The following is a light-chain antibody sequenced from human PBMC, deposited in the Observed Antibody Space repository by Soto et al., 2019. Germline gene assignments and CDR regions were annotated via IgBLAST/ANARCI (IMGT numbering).Light chain of an antibody. CDR2: DAS. Sequence: DVQMTQSPSTLSASVGDRVTVTCRASQSIGSWLAWYQQKPGKAPNLLIYDASVLERGVPSRFSGSRSGTDFTLTINNLQPDDFATYYSQKYDGSSWTFGRGTKVKIK. CDR1: QSIGSW. J-gene: IGKJ1*01. CDR3: QKYDGSSWT. V-gene: IGKV1-5*01.